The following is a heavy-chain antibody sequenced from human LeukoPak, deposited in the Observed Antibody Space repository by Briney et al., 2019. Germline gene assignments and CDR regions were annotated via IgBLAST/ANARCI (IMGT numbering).Heavy chain of an antibody. CDR1: GFIFSNYW. V-gene: IGHV3-7*01. Sequence: GGSLRLSCSASGFIFSNYWMTWVRQAPGKGLEWVANIKQDGSETDYVDSVKGRFTISRDNSKNTLYLQMNSLRADDTAVYYCAKDLGSGSFHLNAFDSWGQGTLVTVSS. CDR2: IKQDGSET. J-gene: IGHJ4*02. CDR3: AKDLGSGSFHLNAFDS. D-gene: IGHD3-10*01.